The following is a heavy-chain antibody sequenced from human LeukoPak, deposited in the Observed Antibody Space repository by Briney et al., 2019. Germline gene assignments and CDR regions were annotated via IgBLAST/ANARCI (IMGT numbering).Heavy chain of an antibody. CDR1: GGSFSGYY. CDR3: ARGHIIVATKGWFDP. V-gene: IGHV4-34*01. J-gene: IGHJ5*02. CDR2: MNDSGST. D-gene: IGHD5-12*01. Sequence: SETLSLTCAVYGGSFSGYYWSWIRQPPGKGLGWIGEMNDSGSTNYNPSLKSRVTISVDTSKNQFSLKLSSVTAADTAVYYCARGHIIVATKGWFDPWGQGTLVTVSS.